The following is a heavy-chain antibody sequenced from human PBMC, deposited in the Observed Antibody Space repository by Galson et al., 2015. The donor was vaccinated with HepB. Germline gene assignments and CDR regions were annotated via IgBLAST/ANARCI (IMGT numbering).Heavy chain of an antibody. CDR1: GSSFTSYW. CDR3: ARHVWQTDYGGNSGAFDI. D-gene: IGHD4-23*01. V-gene: IGHV5-10-1*01. Sequence: QSGAEVKKPGESLRISCKGSGSSFTSYWISWVRQMPGKGLEWMGRIDPSDSYTNYSPSFQGHVTISADKSISTAYLQWSSLKASDTAMYYCARHVWQTDYGGNSGAFDIWGQGTMVTVSS. CDR2: IDPSDSYT. J-gene: IGHJ3*02.